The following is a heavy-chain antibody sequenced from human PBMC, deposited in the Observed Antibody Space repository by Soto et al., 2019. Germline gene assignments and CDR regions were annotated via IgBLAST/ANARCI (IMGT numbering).Heavy chain of an antibody. CDR2: INHSGST. D-gene: IGHD3-10*01. J-gene: IGHJ6*02. V-gene: IGHV4-34*01. CDR3: ALYYYGSGSYGAYYYGMDV. Sequence: SETRSLTCAVYGGSFSGYYWSWIRQPPGKGLEWIGEINHSGSTNYNPSLKSRVTISVDTSKNQFSLKLSSVTAADTAVYYCALYYYGSGSYGAYYYGMDVWGQGTTVTVS. CDR1: GGSFSGYY.